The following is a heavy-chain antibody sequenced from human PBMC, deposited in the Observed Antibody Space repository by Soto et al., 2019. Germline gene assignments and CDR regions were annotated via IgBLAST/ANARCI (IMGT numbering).Heavy chain of an antibody. CDR3: ARAGGGNYYGSGSYYRQYYYGMDV. CDR2: IYHSGST. D-gene: IGHD3-10*01. Sequence: SVTLSLTCTVSGGSNSSSNWWSRVHQPPGKGLEWIGEIYHSGSTNYNPSLKSRVTISVDKSKNQFSLKLSSVTAADTAVYYCARAGGGNYYGSGSYYRQYYYGMDVWGQGTTVTVSS. V-gene: IGHV4-4*02. CDR1: GGSNSSSNW. J-gene: IGHJ6*02.